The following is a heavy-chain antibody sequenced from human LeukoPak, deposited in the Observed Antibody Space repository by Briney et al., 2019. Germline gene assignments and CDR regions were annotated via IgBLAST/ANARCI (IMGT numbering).Heavy chain of an antibody. CDR1: GGSISSSSYY. D-gene: IGHD3-22*01. V-gene: IGHV4-39*01. CDR3: ASLPDYYDSSGYTHDY. J-gene: IGHJ4*02. CDR2: IYYSGST. Sequence: PSETLSLTCTVSGGSISSSSYYWGWIRQPPGKGLEWIGSIYYSGSTYYNPSLKSRVTISVDTSKNQFSLKLSSVTAADTAVYYCASLPDYYDSSGYTHDYWGQGTLVTVSS.